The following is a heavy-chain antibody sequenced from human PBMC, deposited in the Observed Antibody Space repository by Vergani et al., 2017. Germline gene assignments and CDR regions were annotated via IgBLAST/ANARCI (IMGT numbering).Heavy chain of an antibody. Sequence: QVQLQESGPGLVKPSETLSLTCTVSGGSISSYYWSWIRQPPGKGLEWIGYIYYSGSTNCNPSLKSRVTISVDTSKNQFSLKLSSVTAADTAVYYCAKEGRGAVTTGYDYWGQGTLVTVSS. CDR3: AKEGRGAVTTGYDY. J-gene: IGHJ4*02. CDR2: IYYSGST. D-gene: IGHD4-17*01. V-gene: IGHV4-59*01. CDR1: GGSISSYY.